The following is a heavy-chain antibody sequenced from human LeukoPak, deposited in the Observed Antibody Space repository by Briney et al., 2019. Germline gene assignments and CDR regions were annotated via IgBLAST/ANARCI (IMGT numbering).Heavy chain of an antibody. J-gene: IGHJ5*02. V-gene: IGHV3-21*06. D-gene: IGHD2-21*02. CDR1: GFTFSFYT. CDR2: ISSYSHYL. Sequence: KAGGSLRLSCVASGFTFSFYTMNWVRQAPGQGLEWVSSISSYSHYLYYADSVKGRFTISRDNAKNSVHLEMNSLRAEDTAVYFCARDLRPDVPTAPTPDSWGQGTLVTVSS. CDR3: ARDLRPDVPTAPTPDS.